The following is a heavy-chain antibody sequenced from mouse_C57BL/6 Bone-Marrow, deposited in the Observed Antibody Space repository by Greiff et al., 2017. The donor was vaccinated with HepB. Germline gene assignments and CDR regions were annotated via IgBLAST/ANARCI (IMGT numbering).Heavy chain of an antibody. CDR1: GYAFSSSW. CDR2: IYPGDGDT. D-gene: IGHD1-1*01. V-gene: IGHV1-82*01. Sequence: QVQLQQSGPELVKPGASVKISCKASGYAFSSSWMNWVKQRPGKGLEWIGRIYPGDGDTNYNGKFKGKATLTADKSSSTAYMQLSSLTSEDSAVYFCARDGDYYGSSYVRYYFDYWGQGTTLTVSS. J-gene: IGHJ2*01. CDR3: ARDGDYYGSSYVRYYFDY.